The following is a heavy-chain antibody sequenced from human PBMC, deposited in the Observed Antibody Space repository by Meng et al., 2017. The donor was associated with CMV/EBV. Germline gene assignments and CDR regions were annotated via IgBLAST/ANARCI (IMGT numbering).Heavy chain of an antibody. J-gene: IGHJ4*02. CDR2: ISSSGSTI. D-gene: IGHD2-15*01. V-gene: IGHV3-48*03. CDR3: ARVRRDIHFDY. Sequence: LSLTCAASGFTFSSYEMNWVRQAPGKGLEWVSYISSSGSTIYYADSVKGRFTISRDNAKNSLYLQMNSLRAEDTAVYYCARVRRDIHFDYWGQGTLVTVSS. CDR1: GFTFSSYE.